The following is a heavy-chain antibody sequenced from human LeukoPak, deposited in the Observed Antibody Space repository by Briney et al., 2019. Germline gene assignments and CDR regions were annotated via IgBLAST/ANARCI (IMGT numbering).Heavy chain of an antibody. V-gene: IGHV4-59*08. Sequence: SETLSLTCTVSGGSISRHYWSRIRQAPGKGLEWIGYISYSGSTNYNPSLKSRVTISVDTSKNQFSLKLSSVTAADTAVFYCARHVGPGYSYGFDNWGQGTLVTVSS. CDR2: ISYSGST. D-gene: IGHD5-18*01. CDR3: ARHVGPGYSYGFDN. CDR1: GGSISRHY. J-gene: IGHJ4*02.